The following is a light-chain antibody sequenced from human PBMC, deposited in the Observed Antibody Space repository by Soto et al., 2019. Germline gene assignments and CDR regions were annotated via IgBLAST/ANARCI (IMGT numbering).Light chain of an antibody. V-gene: IGKV1-17*01. CDR3: QQYNSYRT. CDR2: VAS. CDR1: QAIRND. J-gene: IGKJ1*01. Sequence: DIQMTQSPSSLSASVGDRVTITCRASQAIRNDVGWYQQKPGKDPKRLIYVASRLESGVPSRFSGSGSGTEFTLTISSLQPDDFATYYCQQYNSYRTFGQGTKVEIK.